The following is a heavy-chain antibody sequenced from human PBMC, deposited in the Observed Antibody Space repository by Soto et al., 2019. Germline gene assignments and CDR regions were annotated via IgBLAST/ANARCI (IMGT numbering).Heavy chain of an antibody. D-gene: IGHD4-17*01. CDR3: ARGRYGDY. CDR1: GYIFTSYG. Sequence: QAHLVQSGPEVKKPGASVKVSCKGSGYIFTSYGIAWVRQAPGQGLEWMGWISAHNGNTEYAQKFQGLVTVTRDTSTSTAYLELRSLRSDDTALYYCARGRYGDYWGQGALVTVSS. J-gene: IGHJ4*02. CDR2: ISAHNGNT. V-gene: IGHV1-18*01.